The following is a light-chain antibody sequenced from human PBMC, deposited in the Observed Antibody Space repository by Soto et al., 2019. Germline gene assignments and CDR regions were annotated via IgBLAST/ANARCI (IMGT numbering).Light chain of an antibody. CDR3: AAWDDSLSAVV. J-gene: IGLJ2*01. V-gene: IGLV1-47*01. CDR2: RNN. CDR1: SSNIGNNH. Sequence: QPVLTQPPSASGTPGQRVTISCSGSSSNIGNNHVYWYQQLPGTAPKLLIYRNNQRPSGVPDRFSGSKSGTSGSLAISGLRSEDEADYYCAAWDDSLSAVVFGGGTKLTVL.